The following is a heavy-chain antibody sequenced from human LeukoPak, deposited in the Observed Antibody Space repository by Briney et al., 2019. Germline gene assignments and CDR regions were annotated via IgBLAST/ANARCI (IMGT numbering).Heavy chain of an antibody. J-gene: IGHJ4*02. CDR3: ARGLRWVDY. CDR2: IKQDGSEK. Sequence: GGSLRLSCAASGFVFSSNWMTWVRQAPGKGVEWVANIKQDGSEKYYVDSVKGRFTISRDNANNSLYLQMNSLRAEDTSVYYCARGLRWVDYWGQGTLVTVSS. D-gene: IGHD4-23*01. V-gene: IGHV3-7*04. CDR1: GFVFSSNW.